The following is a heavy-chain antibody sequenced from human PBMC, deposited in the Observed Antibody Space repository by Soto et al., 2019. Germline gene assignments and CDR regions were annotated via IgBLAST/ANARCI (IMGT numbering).Heavy chain of an antibody. V-gene: IGHV4-59*01. CDR2: IYYTGST. CDR3: ATSYYDSSGYYIY. D-gene: IGHD3-22*01. Sequence: SETLSLTCSVSGGSISVYYWSWIRQAPGKGLEWIGYIYYTGSTNYNPSLKGRVSMSLDTSKNHFSLNLSSVTAADTAVYYCATSYYDSSGYYIYWGQGTLVTAPQ. CDR1: GGSISVYY. J-gene: IGHJ4*02.